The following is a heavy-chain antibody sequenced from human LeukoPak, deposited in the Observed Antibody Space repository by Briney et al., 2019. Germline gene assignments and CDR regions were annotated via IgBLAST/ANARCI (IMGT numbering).Heavy chain of an antibody. CDR1: GFTFSSYS. D-gene: IGHD4-17*01. J-gene: IGHJ5*02. CDR3: ARARLRHNWFDP. Sequence: GGSLRLSCAASGFTFSSYSMNWVRQAPGKGLEWVSSISSSGSYIYYADSVKGRFTISRDNAKNSLYLQMNSLRAEDTAVYYCARARLRHNWFDPWGQGTLVTVSS. V-gene: IGHV3-21*01. CDR2: ISSSGSYI.